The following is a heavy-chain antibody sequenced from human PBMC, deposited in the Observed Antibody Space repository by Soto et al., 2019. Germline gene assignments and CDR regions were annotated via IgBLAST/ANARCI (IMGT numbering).Heavy chain of an antibody. CDR2: ISYDGSNK. D-gene: IGHD1-26*01. J-gene: IGHJ5*02. CDR1: GFTFSSYG. CDR3: ARDMHAGFTHYFDP. V-gene: IGHV3-30*03. Sequence: PGGSLRLSCAASGFTFSSYGMHWVRQAPGKGLEWVAVISYDGSNKYYADSVKGRFTISRDNSKNQLSLKLTSMTAADTAVYYCARDMHAGFTHYFDPWGQGTLVTVSS.